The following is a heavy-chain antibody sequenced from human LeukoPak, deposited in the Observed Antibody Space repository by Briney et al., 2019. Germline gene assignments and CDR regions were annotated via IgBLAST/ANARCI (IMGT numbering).Heavy chain of an antibody. D-gene: IGHD3-22*01. CDR2: IYYSGST. Sequence: SETLSLTCTVSGGSISSFYWSWIRQPPGKGLEWIGSIYYSGSTNYNPSLKSRVTISVDTSKNQFSLKLSSVTAADTAVYYCARDVSRSSGYYGATFDYWGQGTLVIVSS. J-gene: IGHJ4*02. V-gene: IGHV4-59*01. CDR1: GGSISSFY. CDR3: ARDVSRSSGYYGATFDY.